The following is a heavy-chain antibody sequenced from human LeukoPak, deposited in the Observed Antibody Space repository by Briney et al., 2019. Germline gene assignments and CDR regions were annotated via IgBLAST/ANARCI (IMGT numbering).Heavy chain of an antibody. V-gene: IGHV3-23*01. J-gene: IGHJ4*02. Sequence: GSLRLSCAASGFTFSSYAMSWVRQAPGKGLEWVSGISTSGGSTSYADSVKGRFTISRDNPRNTLYMQMNSLRAEDTAVYYCAIMHRYYDGSGYWVQWGQGTLVTVSS. CDR2: ISTSGGST. D-gene: IGHD3-22*01. CDR3: AIMHRYYDGSGYWVQ. CDR1: GFTFSSYA.